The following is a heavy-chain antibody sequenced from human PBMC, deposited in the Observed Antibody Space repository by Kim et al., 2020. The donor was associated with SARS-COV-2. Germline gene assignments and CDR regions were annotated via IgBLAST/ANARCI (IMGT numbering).Heavy chain of an antibody. D-gene: IGHD3-3*01. CDR2: ISWNSGSI. CDR1: GFTFDDYA. J-gene: IGHJ5*02. Sequence: GGSLRLSCAASGFTFDDYAMHWVRQAPGKGLEWVSGISWNSGSIGYADSVKGRFTISRYNAKNSLYLQMNSLRAEDTALYYCAKAGGRTTILSNWFDP. CDR3: AKAGGRTTILSNWFDP. V-gene: IGHV3-9*01.